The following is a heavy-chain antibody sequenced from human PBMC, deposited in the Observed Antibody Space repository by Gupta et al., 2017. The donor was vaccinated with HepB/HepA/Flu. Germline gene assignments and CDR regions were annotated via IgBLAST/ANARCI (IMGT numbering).Heavy chain of an antibody. V-gene: IGHV4-34*01. CDR1: GWSFSGYY. Sequence: QVQLQQWGAGLLKPSETLSLTCAVYGWSFSGYYWSWNRQPPGKGLEWIGEINHSGSTNYNPSLKSRVTISVDTSKNQFSLKLSSVTAADTAVYYCARERRYCSSTSCYTRFDYWGQGTLVTVSS. D-gene: IGHD2-2*02. J-gene: IGHJ4*02. CDR2: INHSGST. CDR3: ARERRYCSSTSCYTRFDY.